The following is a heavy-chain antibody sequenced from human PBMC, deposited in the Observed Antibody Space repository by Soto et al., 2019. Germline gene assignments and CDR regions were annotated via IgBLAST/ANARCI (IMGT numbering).Heavy chain of an antibody. V-gene: IGHV3-13*01. Sequence: VSLTLFSAASGYTVRSYYMHWVRQVTGKGLEWVSVIGSAVDSNYAPSVKGRFTISRENAKNSLYLQMNSLRAGDTAVYYCARGSKGTYGMDVWGQGTTVTAP. CDR2: IGSAVDS. D-gene: IGHD3-10*01. CDR1: GYTVRSYY. CDR3: ARGSKGTYGMDV. J-gene: IGHJ6*02.